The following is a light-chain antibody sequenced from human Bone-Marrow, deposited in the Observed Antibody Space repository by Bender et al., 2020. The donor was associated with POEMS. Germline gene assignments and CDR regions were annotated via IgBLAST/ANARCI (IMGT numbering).Light chain of an antibody. V-gene: IGLV1-44*01. Sequence: QSVLTQPPSASGTPGQRVTISCSGSSSKFGSYPVNWYQQLPGAAPKLVIFNNSQRPSGVPDRFSGSNSGTSASLAISWLLSDDDAYFYCATWDDSLNGWVFGGGTKLTVL. J-gene: IGLJ3*02. CDR2: NNS. CDR1: SSKFGSYP. CDR3: ATWDDSLNGWV.